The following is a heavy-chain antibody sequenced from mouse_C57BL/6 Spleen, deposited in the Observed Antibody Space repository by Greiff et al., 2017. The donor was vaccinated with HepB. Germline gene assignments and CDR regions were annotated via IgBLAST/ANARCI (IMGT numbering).Heavy chain of an antibody. J-gene: IGHJ2*01. CDR1: GYSFTGYY. Sequence: VQLQQSGPELVKPGASVKISCKASGYSFTGYYMNWVKQSPEKSLEWIGEINPSTGGTTYNQKFKAKATLTVDKSSSTAYMQLKSLTSEDSAVYYCARGGQVYYFDYWGQGTTLTVSS. D-gene: IGHD3-3*01. V-gene: IGHV1-42*01. CDR3: ARGGQVYYFDY. CDR2: INPSTGGT.